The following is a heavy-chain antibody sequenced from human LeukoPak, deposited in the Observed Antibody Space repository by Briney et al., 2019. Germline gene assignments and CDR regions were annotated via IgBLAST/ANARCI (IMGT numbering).Heavy chain of an antibody. Sequence: MASETLSLTCTVSGGSISSYYWSWIRQPPGKRLEWIGHIYYSGSTNYNPSLKSRVTISVDTSKNQFSLKLSSVTAADTAVYYCARAGAVAARFDYWGQGTLVTVSS. CDR1: GGSISSYY. CDR2: IYYSGST. J-gene: IGHJ4*02. D-gene: IGHD6-19*01. V-gene: IGHV4-59*01. CDR3: ARAGAVAARFDY.